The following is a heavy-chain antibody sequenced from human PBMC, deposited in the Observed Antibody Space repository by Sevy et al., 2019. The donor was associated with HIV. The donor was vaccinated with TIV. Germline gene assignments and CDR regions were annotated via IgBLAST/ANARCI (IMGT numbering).Heavy chain of an antibody. Sequence: ASVKVSCKASGGTFSSYAISWVRQAPGQGLEWMGGIIPISGTANYAQKFQGRVTITADESTSTAYMELSSLRSEDTAVYYCAGGGGAHRKVENYYGMDVWGQGTTVTVSS. J-gene: IGHJ6*02. CDR3: AGGGGAHRKVENYYGMDV. D-gene: IGHD3-16*01. CDR1: GGTFSSYA. V-gene: IGHV1-69*13. CDR2: IIPISGTA.